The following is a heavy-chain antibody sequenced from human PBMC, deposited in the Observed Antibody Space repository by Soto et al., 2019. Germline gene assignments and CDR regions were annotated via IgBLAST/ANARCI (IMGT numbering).Heavy chain of an antibody. V-gene: IGHV3-23*01. D-gene: IGHD5-12*01. CDR1: GFTFSSYA. CDR2: ISGSGGST. Sequence: EVQLLESGGGLVQPGGSLRLSCAASGFTFSSYAMSWVRQAPGKGLEWVSAISGSGGSTYYADSVKGRFTISRDNSKNTLYLQMNSLRAEDTAVYYCAKDPEGSPFSGYDSDYWGQGTLVTVSS. CDR3: AKDPEGSPFSGYDSDY. J-gene: IGHJ4*02.